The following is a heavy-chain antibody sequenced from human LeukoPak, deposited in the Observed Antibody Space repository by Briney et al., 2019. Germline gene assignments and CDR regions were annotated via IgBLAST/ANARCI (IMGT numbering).Heavy chain of an antibody. CDR3: ARASDVVLMVYAIGDY. Sequence: GGSLRLSCAASGFTFSSYAMHWVRQAPGKGLEWVAVISYDGSNKYYADSVKGRFTISRDNSKNTLYLQMNSLRAEDMAVYYCARASDVVLMVYAIGDYWGQGTLVTVSS. J-gene: IGHJ4*02. CDR2: ISYDGSNK. D-gene: IGHD2-8*01. CDR1: GFTFSSYA. V-gene: IGHV3-30-3*01.